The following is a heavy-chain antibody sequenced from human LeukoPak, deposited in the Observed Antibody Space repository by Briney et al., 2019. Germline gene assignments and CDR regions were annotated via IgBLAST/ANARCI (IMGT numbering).Heavy chain of an antibody. CDR2: ISAYEGNT. J-gene: IGHJ4*02. D-gene: IGHD3-22*01. V-gene: IGHV1-18*01. CDR1: GYSFTPYG. Sequence: GASVKVSCKASGYSFTPYGISWVRQAPGQGLEWMGWISAYEGNTNYAQKLQGRVTMTTDTSTSTAYMEVRSLRSDDTAVYYCARVGDYYDSGGYFDYWGQGTLVTVSS. CDR3: ARVGDYYDSGGYFDY.